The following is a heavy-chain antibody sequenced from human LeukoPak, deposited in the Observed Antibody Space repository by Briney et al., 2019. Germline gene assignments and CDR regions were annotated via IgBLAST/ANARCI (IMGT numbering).Heavy chain of an antibody. D-gene: IGHD2-15*01. CDR1: GFSFSNYG. J-gene: IGHJ4*02. CDR3: GKDIGSGRVDY. CDR2: IWYNGGNK. Sequence: PGGSLRLSCAASGFSFSNYGMCWVRQAPGKGLEWVAVIWYNGGNKYYADSVKGRFTISRDNSKNTLYLQMNSLRAEDTAIYYCGKDIGSGRVDYWGQGTLVTVSS. V-gene: IGHV3-33*06.